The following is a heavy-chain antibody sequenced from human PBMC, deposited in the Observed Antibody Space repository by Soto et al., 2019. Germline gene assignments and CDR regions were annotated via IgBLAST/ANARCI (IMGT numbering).Heavy chain of an antibody. CDR2: ISAYNGNT. CDR3: ARHALRFLERLPPRSVYFDY. D-gene: IGHD3-3*01. J-gene: IGHJ4*02. CDR1: GYTFTSYG. V-gene: IGHV1-18*01. Sequence: ASVKVSCTASGYTFTSYGISWVRQAPGQGLEWMGWISAYNGNTNYAQKLQGRVTVTTDTSTSTAYMELRSLRSDDTAVYYCARHALRFLERLPPRSVYFDYWGQGTLVTVSS.